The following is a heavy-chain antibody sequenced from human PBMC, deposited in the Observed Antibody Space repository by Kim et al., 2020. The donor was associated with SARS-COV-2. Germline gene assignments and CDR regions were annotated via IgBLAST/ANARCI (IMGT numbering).Heavy chain of an antibody. CDR1: GGTFSSYA. Sequence: SVKVSCKASGGTFSSYAISWVRQAPGQGLEWMGGIIPIFGTANYAQKFQGRVTITADESTSTAYMELSSLRSEDTAVYYCARVGLVGATRAFDPWGQGTLVTVSS. CDR2: IIPIFGTA. V-gene: IGHV1-69*13. J-gene: IGHJ5*02. D-gene: IGHD1-26*01. CDR3: ARVGLVGATRAFDP.